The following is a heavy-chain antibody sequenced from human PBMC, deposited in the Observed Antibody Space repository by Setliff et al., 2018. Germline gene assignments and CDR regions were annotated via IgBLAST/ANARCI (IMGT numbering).Heavy chain of an antibody. V-gene: IGHV4-61*09. CDR1: GASISSGSHY. CDR2: IDPSGNT. J-gene: IGHJ4*02. D-gene: IGHD3-10*01. CDR3: ARSLGSGSYYNSRPFYSDY. Sequence: SETLSLTCNVSGASISSGSHYWSWIRQPAGRGLEWIGHIDPSGNTNYHPSLKSRVTISGDTSKNQFSLKLTSVTAADTAVYFCARSLGSGSYYNSRPFYSDYWGQGTLVTVSS.